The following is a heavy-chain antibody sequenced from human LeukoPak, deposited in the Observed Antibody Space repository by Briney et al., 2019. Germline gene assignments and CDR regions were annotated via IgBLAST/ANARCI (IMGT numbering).Heavy chain of an antibody. CDR2: VYYSGNT. CDR3: ARSPTRGYFDL. Sequence: SETLSLTCIVSAGSISGYYWSWTRQPPGKGLEWIGYVYYSGNTNSNPSLKSRVTISIDTSKNQFSLKLSSVTAADTAMYYCARSPTRGYFDLWGRGALVTVPS. CDR1: AGSISGYY. D-gene: IGHD4-17*01. J-gene: IGHJ2*01. V-gene: IGHV4-59*01.